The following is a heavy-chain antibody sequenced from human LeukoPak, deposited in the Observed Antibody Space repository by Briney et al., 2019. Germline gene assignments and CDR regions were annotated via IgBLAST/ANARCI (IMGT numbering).Heavy chain of an antibody. CDR2: IYYSGST. D-gene: IGHD1-26*01. V-gene: IGHV4-61*01. CDR1: GGSVSSGSYY. J-gene: IGHJ4*02. CDR3: ARDLTPIVGATYFDY. Sequence: SETLSLTCTVSGGSVSSGSYYWSWIRQPPGKGLEWIGYIYYSGSTNYNPSLKSRVTISVDTSKNQFSLKLSSVIAADTAAYYCARDLTPIVGATYFDYWGQGTLVTVSS.